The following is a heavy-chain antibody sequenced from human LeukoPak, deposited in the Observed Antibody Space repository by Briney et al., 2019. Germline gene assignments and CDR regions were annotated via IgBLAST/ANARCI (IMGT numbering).Heavy chain of an antibody. CDR3: AKGLSGYDPRNPDY. Sequence: GGSLRLSCAASGFTFSSYAMSWVRQAPGKGLEWVSAISGSGGSTYYADSVKGRFTISRGNSKNTLYLQMNSLRAEDTAVYYCAKGLSGYDPRNPDYWGQGTLVTVSS. J-gene: IGHJ4*02. CDR1: GFTFSSYA. CDR2: ISGSGGST. D-gene: IGHD5-12*01. V-gene: IGHV3-23*01.